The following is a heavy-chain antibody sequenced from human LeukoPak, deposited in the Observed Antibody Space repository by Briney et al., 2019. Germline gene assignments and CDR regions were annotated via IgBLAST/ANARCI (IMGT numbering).Heavy chain of an antibody. CDR3: AKDNPSSGFFSSYYMDV. CDR1: GFTFSNYG. D-gene: IGHD6-19*01. CDR2: ISGRGSST. Sequence: GGTLRLSCAASGFTFSNYGMSWVRQAPGKGLEWVSSISGRGSSTYYADSVRGRFTISRDNAKNTLYLQMNSLRAGDTAVYYCAKDNPSSGFFSSYYMDVWGKGTTVTLSS. V-gene: IGHV3-23*01. J-gene: IGHJ6*03.